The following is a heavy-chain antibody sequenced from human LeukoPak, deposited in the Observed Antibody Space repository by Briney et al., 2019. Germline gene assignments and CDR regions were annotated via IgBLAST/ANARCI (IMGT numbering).Heavy chain of an antibody. CDR2: INEDGSEK. D-gene: IGHD1-26*01. CDR1: GFTFSTRW. CDR3: ARELGSYEGGYYGMDV. J-gene: IGHJ6*02. V-gene: IGHV3-7*01. Sequence: PGGSLRLSCAASGFTFSTRWMSWVRQAPGKGPEWVANINEDGSEKNYVESLKGRFTISRDNAKNSLYLQMNSLRAEDTALYYCARELGSYEGGYYGMDVWGQGTTVTVSS.